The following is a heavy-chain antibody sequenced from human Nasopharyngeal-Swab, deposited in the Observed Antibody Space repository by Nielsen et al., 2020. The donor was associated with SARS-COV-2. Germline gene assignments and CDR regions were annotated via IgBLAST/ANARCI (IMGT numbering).Heavy chain of an antibody. V-gene: IGHV3-73*01. CDR3: TRCGGGCYSGRDY. J-gene: IGHJ4*02. Sequence: GESLKISCAASGFTFSDSAIHWVRQASGKGLKWVGRIRSKGNNYATAYSASVKGRFIIFRDDPTNTAYLQMNSLKTEDTAMYYCTRCGGGCYSGRDYWGQGTLVTVSS. CDR2: IRSKGNNYAT. CDR1: GFTFSDSA. D-gene: IGHD2-15*01.